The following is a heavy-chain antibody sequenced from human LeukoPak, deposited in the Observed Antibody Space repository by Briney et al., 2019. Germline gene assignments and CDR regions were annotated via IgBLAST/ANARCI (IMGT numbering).Heavy chain of an antibody. V-gene: IGHV3-30*04. CDR1: GFPFRRYA. Sequence: GGSLRLLCAASGFPFRRYAMHWVRQATGRALEWVAVISYAGSNKYYADSVKGRFTISRDNAKNTLYLQMNSLTAEDTAVYYCAKVRWGSDNALDSWGQGTLVTGSS. CDR3: AKVRWGSDNALDS. CDR2: ISYAGSNK. D-gene: IGHD3-16*01. J-gene: IGHJ4*02.